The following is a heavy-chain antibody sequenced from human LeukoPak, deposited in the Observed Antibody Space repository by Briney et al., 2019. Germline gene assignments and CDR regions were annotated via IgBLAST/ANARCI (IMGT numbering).Heavy chain of an antibody. D-gene: IGHD5-24*01. Sequence: SETLSLTCTVSGGSISSYYWSWIRQPPGKGLGWIGYIYYSGSTNYNPSLKSRVTISVDTSKNQFSLKLSSVTAADTAVYYCARFGGGGYNSAEYYFDYWGQGTLVTVSS. CDR3: ARFGGGGYNSAEYYFDY. J-gene: IGHJ4*02. CDR1: GGSISSYY. V-gene: IGHV4-59*01. CDR2: IYYSGST.